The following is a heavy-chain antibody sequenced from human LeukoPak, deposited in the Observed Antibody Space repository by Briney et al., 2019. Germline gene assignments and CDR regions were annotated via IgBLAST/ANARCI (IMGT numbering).Heavy chain of an antibody. CDR3: ARAHWSGYYTYYFDY. V-gene: IGHV1-69*05. CDR1: GGTFSSYA. D-gene: IGHD3-3*01. J-gene: IGHJ4*02. Sequence: SVKVSCKASGGTFSSYAISWVRQAPGQGLERMGGIIPIFGTANYAQKFQGRVTITTDESTSTAYMELSSLRSEDTAVYYCARAHWSGYYTYYFDYWGQGTLVTVSS. CDR2: IIPIFGTA.